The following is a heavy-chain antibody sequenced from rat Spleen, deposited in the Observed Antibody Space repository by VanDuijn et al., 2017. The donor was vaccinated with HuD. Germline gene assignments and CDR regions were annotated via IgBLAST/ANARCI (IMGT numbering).Heavy chain of an antibody. J-gene: IGHJ4*01. V-gene: IGHV5-17*01. CDR1: GFTFRDYA. D-gene: IGHD5-1*01. CDR3: IRHWEGVMDA. CDR2: ILYDTTNT. Sequence: EVQLVESGGGLVLPGRSLKLSCAASGFTFRDYAMAWVRQAPEKGLEWVATILYDTTNTYYRHSVRGRFTISRDNAKSTLYLQMDSLRSEDTATYHCIRHWEGVMDAWGKGASVTVSS.